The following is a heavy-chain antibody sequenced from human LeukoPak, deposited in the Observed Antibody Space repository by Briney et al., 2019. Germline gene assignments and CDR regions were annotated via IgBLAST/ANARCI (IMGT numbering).Heavy chain of an antibody. D-gene: IGHD6-6*01. V-gene: IGHV3-73*01. CDR2: IRSKANSYAT. J-gene: IGHJ6*02. CDR1: GFTFSGSA. CDR3: TTRLVPPFDYCYYGMDV. Sequence: GGSLRLSCAASGFTFSGSAMHWVRQASGKGLEWVGRIRSKANSYATAYAASVKGRFTISRDDSKNTAYLQMNSLKTEDTAVYSCTTRLVPPFDYCYYGMDVWGQGTTVTVSS.